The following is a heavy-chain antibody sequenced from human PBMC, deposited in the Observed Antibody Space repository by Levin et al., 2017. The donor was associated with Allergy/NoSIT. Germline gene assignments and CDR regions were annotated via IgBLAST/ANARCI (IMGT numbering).Heavy chain of an antibody. CDR2: ISYDGSNK. CDR1: GFTFSSYA. D-gene: IGHD1-7*01. Sequence: PGGSLRLSCAASGFTFSSYAMHWVRQAPGKGLEWVAVISYDGSNKYYADSVKGRFTISRDNSKNTLYLQMNSLRAEDTAVYYCARDLITGTFYYWGQGTLVTVSS. J-gene: IGHJ4*02. CDR3: ARDLITGTFYY. V-gene: IGHV3-30-3*01.